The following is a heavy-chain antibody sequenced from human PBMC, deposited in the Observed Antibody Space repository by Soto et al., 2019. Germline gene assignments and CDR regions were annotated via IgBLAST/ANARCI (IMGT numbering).Heavy chain of an antibody. V-gene: IGHV1-18*01. Sequence: QVQLVQSGAEVKKPGASVKVSCKASGYTFTNFGISWVRQAPGQGLEWMGWISAYNGNTNYAQDFPGRVTMTTDTATSAAYMELRSLRSDDTDVYYCARRGTPIDCWGQGTLVTVSS. D-gene: IGHD3-16*01. CDR1: GYTFTNFG. J-gene: IGHJ4*02. CDR2: ISAYNGNT. CDR3: ARRGTPIDC.